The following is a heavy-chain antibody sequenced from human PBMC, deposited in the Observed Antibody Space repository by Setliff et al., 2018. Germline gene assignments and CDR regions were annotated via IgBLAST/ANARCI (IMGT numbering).Heavy chain of an antibody. D-gene: IGHD3-10*01. Sequence: GGSLRLSCSASGFSFSNYAMNWVRQAPGKGLEWVSTVSGTGGRTYYTDSVKGRFTISRDNSKNTLYLQMNSLRPEDTALYYCASSSGWIPWIQHWGPGTLVTVSS. V-gene: IGHV3-23*01. J-gene: IGHJ1*01. CDR2: VSGTGGRT. CDR1: GFSFSNYA. CDR3: ASSSGWIPWIQH.